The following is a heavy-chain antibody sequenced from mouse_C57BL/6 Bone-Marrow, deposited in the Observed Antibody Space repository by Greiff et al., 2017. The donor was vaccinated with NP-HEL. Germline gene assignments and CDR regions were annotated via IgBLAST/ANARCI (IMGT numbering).Heavy chain of an antibody. CDR3: ARDEDYYGYGYFDV. D-gene: IGHD1-1*01. CDR1: GFTFSDYY. J-gene: IGHJ1*03. CDR2: INYDGSST. V-gene: IGHV5-16*01. Sequence: EVQLQESEGGLVQPGSSMKLSCTASGFTFSDYYMAWVRQVPEKGLEWVANINYDGSSTYYLDSLKSRFIISRDNAKNILYLQMSSLKSEDTATYYCARDEDYYGYGYFDVWGTGTTVTVSS.